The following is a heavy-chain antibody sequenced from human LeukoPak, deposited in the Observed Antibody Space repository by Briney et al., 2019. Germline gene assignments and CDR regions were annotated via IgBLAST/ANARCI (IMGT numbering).Heavy chain of an antibody. CDR3: AKSPWYSSGWAIDY. V-gene: IGHV3-23*01. D-gene: IGHD6-25*01. CDR2: VSGDGDGT. CDR1: SFTFSKYA. Sequence: ASLSLSCAASSFTFSKYAISWVRPPPEKGLEWVSGVSGDGDGTYYADSVKGRFTISRDNSENTLYLQMNSLRAEHTAVYYCAKSPWYSSGWAIDYWGQGTLVTVSS. J-gene: IGHJ4*02.